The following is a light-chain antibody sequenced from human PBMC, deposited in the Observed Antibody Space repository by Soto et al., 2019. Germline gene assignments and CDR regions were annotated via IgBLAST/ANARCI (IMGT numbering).Light chain of an antibody. J-gene: IGKJ1*01. CDR3: QQYNNWPRT. Sequence: EIVMTQSPATLSVSPGERATLSCRASQSVNTNVAWYQQEPGQAPRLLICGASTRATGIPARFSGSVSGTEFALTISSLQSEDFAVYYCQQYNNWPRTFGQGTKVDIK. V-gene: IGKV3D-15*01. CDR2: GAS. CDR1: QSVNTN.